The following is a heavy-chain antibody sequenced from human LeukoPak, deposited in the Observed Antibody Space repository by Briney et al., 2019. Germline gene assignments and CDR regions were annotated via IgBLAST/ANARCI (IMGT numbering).Heavy chain of an antibody. Sequence: PGGSLRLSCSASGFTFSTYWIHWVRQAPGKGLVWVSRVNPDGSSTNYADSVKGRFTVSRDNAKNTLNLQMNSLRAEDTAVYYCARENGSGRPFDYWGQGTLVTVSS. CDR1: GFTFSTYW. CDR3: ARENGSGRPFDY. CDR2: VNPDGSST. J-gene: IGHJ4*02. D-gene: IGHD3-10*01. V-gene: IGHV3-74*01.